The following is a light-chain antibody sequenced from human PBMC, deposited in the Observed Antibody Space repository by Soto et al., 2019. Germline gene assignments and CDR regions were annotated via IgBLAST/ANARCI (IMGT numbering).Light chain of an antibody. J-gene: IGKJ5*01. V-gene: IGKV3-20*01. CDR2: RAS. CDR1: QSVNNNY. Sequence: EIVLTQSPGTLSLSPGEIATLSFRASQSVNNNYVAWYQQKPGQAPRLLIFRASNKATGIPDRFSGSGSGTEFILTISGLEPEDFAVYYCQQYGSSHITFGQGTRLEIK. CDR3: QQYGSSHIT.